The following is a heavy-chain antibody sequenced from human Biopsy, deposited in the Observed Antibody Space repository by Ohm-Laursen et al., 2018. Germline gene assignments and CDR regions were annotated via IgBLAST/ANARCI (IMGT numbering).Heavy chain of an antibody. CDR1: GDSLSSGPDN. CDR2: IYSGGNT. V-gene: IGHV4-61*01. J-gene: IGHJ4*02. Sequence: GTLSLTCTVSGDSLSSGPDNWSWIRQPPGQGPEYIGFIYSGGNTNYNPSLQNRVTMSVDTSKNQFSLKLSSVIAADTAVYYCARGRRTSGWPYFANWGQGTLVIVSS. CDR3: ARGRRTSGWPYFAN. D-gene: IGHD6-19*01.